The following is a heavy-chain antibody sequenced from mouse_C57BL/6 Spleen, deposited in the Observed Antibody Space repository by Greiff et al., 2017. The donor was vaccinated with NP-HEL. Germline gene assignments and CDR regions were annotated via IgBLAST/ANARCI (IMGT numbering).Heavy chain of an antibody. CDR1: GYTFTDYY. D-gene: IGHD1-1*01. V-gene: IGHV1-26*01. J-gene: IGHJ2*01. CDR3: ARSSPVVASDY. CDR2: INPNNGGT. Sequence: EVQLQQSGPELVKPGASVKISCKASGYTFTDYYMNWVKQSHGKSLEWIGDINPNNGGTSYNQKFKGKATLTVDKSSSTAYMELRSLTSEDSAVYYCARSSPVVASDYWGQGTTLTVSS.